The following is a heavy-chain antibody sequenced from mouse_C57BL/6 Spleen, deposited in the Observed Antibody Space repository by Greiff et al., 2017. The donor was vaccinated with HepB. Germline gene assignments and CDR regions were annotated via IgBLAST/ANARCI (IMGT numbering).Heavy chain of an antibody. V-gene: IGHV1-76*01. CDR3: ARRDYYGLAY. J-gene: IGHJ3*01. Sequence: VQLQQSGAELVRPGASVKLSCKASGYTFTDYYINWVKQRPGQGLEWIARIYPGSGNTYYNEKFKGKATLTAEKSSSTAYMQLSSLTSEDSAVYFCARRDYYGLAYWGQGTLVTVSA. D-gene: IGHD1-1*01. CDR1: GYTFTDYY. CDR2: IYPGSGNT.